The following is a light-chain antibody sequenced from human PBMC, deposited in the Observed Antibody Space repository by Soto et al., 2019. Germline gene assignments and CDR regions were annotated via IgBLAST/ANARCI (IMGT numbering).Light chain of an antibody. V-gene: IGKV1-5*03. Sequence: DVQMTQSPSTLSASVGDRVTITCRASQTINNWLAWYQQRPGKAPTFLIYKTSTLETGIPDRFSASGSGTDFTLTISRLEPEDSAVFYCHLYGASPPTFGQGTKVDIK. CDR1: QTINNW. CDR3: HLYGASPPT. J-gene: IGKJ1*01. CDR2: KTS.